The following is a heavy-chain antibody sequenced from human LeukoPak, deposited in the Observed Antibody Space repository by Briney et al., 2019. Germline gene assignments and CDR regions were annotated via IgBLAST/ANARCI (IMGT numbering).Heavy chain of an antibody. D-gene: IGHD5-18*01. J-gene: IGHJ4*02. CDR2: ISWNSGSI. CDR3: AKDVSYGYRYFDY. CDR1: GFTFDDYA. V-gene: IGHV3-9*01. Sequence: GGSLRLSCAASGFTFDDYAMHWVRQAPGKGLEWVSGISWNSGSIGYADSVKGRFTISRDNAKNSLYLQMNSLRVEDTALYYCAKDVSYGYRYFDYWGQGTLVTVSS.